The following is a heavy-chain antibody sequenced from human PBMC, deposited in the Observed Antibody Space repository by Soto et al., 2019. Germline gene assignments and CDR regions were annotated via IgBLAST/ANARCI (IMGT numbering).Heavy chain of an antibody. CDR3: VRFGGAAAGPGDY. CDR2: ISSSGTTI. Sequence: PGGSLRLSCVASELTFSTYEMNWVRQAPGKGLEWVSYISSSGTTIYYTDSVKGRFTISRDNAKSSLYLQMNSLRAEDTAIYYCVRFGGAAAGPGDYWGQGTLVTVSS. D-gene: IGHD6-13*01. V-gene: IGHV3-48*03. J-gene: IGHJ4*02. CDR1: ELTFSTYE.